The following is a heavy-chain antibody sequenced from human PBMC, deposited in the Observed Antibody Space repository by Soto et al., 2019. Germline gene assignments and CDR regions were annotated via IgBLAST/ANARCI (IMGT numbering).Heavy chain of an antibody. D-gene: IGHD1-1*01. CDR3: ARHLSTTIAPLPFDY. CDR1: GASISRNSW. J-gene: IGHJ4*02. V-gene: IGHV4-4*02. CDR2: IYHTAST. Sequence: SETLSLTCAVSGASISRNSWWSWVRQPPGKGLEWIGEIYHTASTNYKPSPKGRVTISLDTSKNQFSLKLSSVTAADTAVYYCARHLSTTIAPLPFDYWGQGTLVTVSS.